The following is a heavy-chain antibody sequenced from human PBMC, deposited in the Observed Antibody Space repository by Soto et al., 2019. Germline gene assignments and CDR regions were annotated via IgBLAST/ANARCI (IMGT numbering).Heavy chain of an antibody. D-gene: IGHD6-19*01. CDR3: ARHVVHGSGFTDY. J-gene: IGHJ4*02. V-gene: IGHV4-39*01. CDR1: GGSISSSSYY. Sequence: QLQLQESGPGLVKPSETLSLTCTVSGGSISSSSYYWGWIRQPPGKGLEWIASIYYSGSTSYNPCLHTRLTISVDTSKNQFSLKRSSVTAADTAVYYRARHVVHGSGFTDYWGQGTLVTVSS. CDR2: IYYSGST.